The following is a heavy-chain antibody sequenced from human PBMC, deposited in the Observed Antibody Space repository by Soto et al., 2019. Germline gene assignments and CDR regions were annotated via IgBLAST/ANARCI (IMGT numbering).Heavy chain of an antibody. CDR2: IYPGDSDT. V-gene: IGHV5-51*01. J-gene: IGHJ4*02. CDR1: GYSFTSYW. CDR3: ARQTDVTPYDFWSGYRVYYFDY. Sequence: GESLKISCKGSGYSFTSYWIGWVRQMPGKGLEWMGIIYPGDSDTRYSPSFQGQVTISADKSISTAYLQWSSLKASDTAMYYCARQTDVTPYDFWSGYRVYYFDYWGQGTLVTVSS. D-gene: IGHD3-3*01.